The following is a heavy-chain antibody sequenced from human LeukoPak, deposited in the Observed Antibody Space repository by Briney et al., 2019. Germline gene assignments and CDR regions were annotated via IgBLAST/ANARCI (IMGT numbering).Heavy chain of an antibody. V-gene: IGHV3-49*04. CDR3: TRVACTNGVCSNYFGY. J-gene: IGHJ4*02. CDR1: GFTFGDYA. Sequence: GGSLRLSCTASGFTFGDYAMSWVRQAPGKGLEWVGFIRSKAYGGTTEYAASVKGRFTISRDDSKSIAYLQMNSLKTGDTAVYYCTRVACTNGVCSNYFGYWGQGTLVTVSS. D-gene: IGHD2-8*01. CDR2: IRSKAYGGTT.